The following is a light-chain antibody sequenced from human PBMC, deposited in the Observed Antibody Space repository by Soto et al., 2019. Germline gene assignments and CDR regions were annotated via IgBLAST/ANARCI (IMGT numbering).Light chain of an antibody. V-gene: IGKV3D-20*02. Sequence: EIILTQSPDTLSLSPGERATLSCRASQSGSSSYLAWYQQKPGQAPRLLFYDASNRATGIPARFCGSGSGTDFTLTISSLEPEDFAVYYCQQRSNWTPITFGQGTRLEIK. J-gene: IGKJ5*01. CDR1: QSGSSSY. CDR2: DAS. CDR3: QQRSNWTPIT.